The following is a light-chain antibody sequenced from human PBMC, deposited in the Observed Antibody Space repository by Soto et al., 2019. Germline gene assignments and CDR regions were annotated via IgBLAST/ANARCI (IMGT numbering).Light chain of an antibody. CDR3: LQYFRWLT. CDR1: QSLSST. J-gene: IGKJ1*01. Sequence: EIVMTQSPATLSVSPGERATLSCRASQSLSSTLAWYQQKPGQAPRLLIYDASTRATDIPARFSGSGSGTDFTLAIRILQSVDSAVYYCLQYFRWLTFGRGTKVEIK. CDR2: DAS. V-gene: IGKV3-15*01.